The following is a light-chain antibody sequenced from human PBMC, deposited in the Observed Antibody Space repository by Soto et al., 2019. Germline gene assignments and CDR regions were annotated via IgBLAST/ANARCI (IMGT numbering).Light chain of an antibody. CDR2: GAS. CDR3: QLGFT. J-gene: IGKJ3*01. CDR1: QSVSSSY. V-gene: IGKV3-20*01. Sequence: EIVLTQSPGTLSLSPGERATLSCRASQSVSSSYLAWYQQKPGQAPRLLIYGASSRATGIPDRFSGSGSGTDFTLTISRLEPEYFAVYYCQLGFTFGPGTKVDIK.